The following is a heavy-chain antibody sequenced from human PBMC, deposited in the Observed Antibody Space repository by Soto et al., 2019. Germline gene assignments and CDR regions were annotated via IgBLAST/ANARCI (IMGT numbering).Heavy chain of an antibody. V-gene: IGHV3-66*01. CDR2: ISADSNT. CDR3: ARAFSNYDYYYYYMDL. Sequence: GGSLRLSCAASGFTVSSSYISWVRQPPGKGLEWVSVISADSNTYYADSVKGRFTISRDNSKNTLYLQMHSLTAEDTAVYYCARAFSNYDYYYYYMDLWGKGTTVTVSS. CDR1: GFTVSSSY. J-gene: IGHJ6*03. D-gene: IGHD4-4*01.